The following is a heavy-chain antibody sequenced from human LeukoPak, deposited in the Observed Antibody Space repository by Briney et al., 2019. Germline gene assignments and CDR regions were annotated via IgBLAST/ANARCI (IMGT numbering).Heavy chain of an antibody. CDR3: ARVNYGDYVGTTYYYGMDV. CDR1: GGSISSYY. Sequence: KASETLSLTCTVSGGSISSYYWSWIRQPPGKGLEWIGYIYYSGSTNYNPSLKSRVTISVDTSKNQFSLKVSSVTAADTAVYYCARVNYGDYVGTTYYYGMDVWGQGTTVTVSS. J-gene: IGHJ6*02. CDR2: IYYSGST. V-gene: IGHV4-59*01. D-gene: IGHD4-17*01.